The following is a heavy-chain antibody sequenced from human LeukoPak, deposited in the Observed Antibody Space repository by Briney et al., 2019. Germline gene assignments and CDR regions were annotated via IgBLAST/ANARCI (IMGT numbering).Heavy chain of an antibody. CDR3: ARGTYGCSWQLEHFDY. CDR1: GGSISSYY. CDR2: IYYSGST. J-gene: IGHJ4*02. D-gene: IGHD1-1*01. V-gene: IGHV4-59*01. Sequence: SETLSLTCTVSGGSISSYYWSWIRQPPGKGLEWIGYIYYSGSTNYNPSLKSRVTISVDTSKNQFSLKLSSLTAADTAVYYCARGTYGCSWQLEHFDYWGQGTLVTVSS.